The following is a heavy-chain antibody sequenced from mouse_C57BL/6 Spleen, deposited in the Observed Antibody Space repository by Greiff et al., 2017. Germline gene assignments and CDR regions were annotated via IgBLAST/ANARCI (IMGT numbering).Heavy chain of an antibody. CDR2: IYPSDSET. D-gene: IGHD4-1*01. CDR3: ARLGREDWYFDV. J-gene: IGHJ1*03. Sequence: QVQLQQPGAELVRPGSSVKLSCKASGYTFTSYWMDWVKQRPGQGLEWIGNIYPSDSETHYNQKFKDKATLTVDKSSSTAYMQLSSLTSEDSAVYYCARLGREDWYFDVWGTGTTVTVSS. CDR1: GYTFTSYW. V-gene: IGHV1-61*01.